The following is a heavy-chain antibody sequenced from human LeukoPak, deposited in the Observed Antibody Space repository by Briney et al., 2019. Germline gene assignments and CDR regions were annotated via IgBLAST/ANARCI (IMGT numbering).Heavy chain of an antibody. CDR2: ISSSSSYI. D-gene: IGHD2-2*01. V-gene: IGHV3-21*04. CDR1: GFTFSSYS. CDR3: AKARASWYEPFDY. Sequence: GGSLRLSCAASGFTFSSYSMNWVRQAPGKGLEWVSSISSSSSYIYYADSVKGRFTISRDNAKNTLYLQMNSLRAEDTAVYYCAKARASWYEPFDYWGQGTLVTVSS. J-gene: IGHJ4*02.